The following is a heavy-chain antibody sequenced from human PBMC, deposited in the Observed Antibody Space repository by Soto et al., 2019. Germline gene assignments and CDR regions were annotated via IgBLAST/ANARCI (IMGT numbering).Heavy chain of an antibody. Sequence: QVQLVQSGAEVKKPGASVKVSCKASGYTFTGYYMYWVRQAPGQGLEWMGWINPNSGGTNYAQKFQGWVTMTRDTSISTAYMELSRLRSDDTAVYYCARSDRYYGSGSYYRPFDYWGQGTLVTVSS. V-gene: IGHV1-2*04. CDR2: INPNSGGT. CDR3: ARSDRYYGSGSYYRPFDY. J-gene: IGHJ4*02. D-gene: IGHD3-10*01. CDR1: GYTFTGYY.